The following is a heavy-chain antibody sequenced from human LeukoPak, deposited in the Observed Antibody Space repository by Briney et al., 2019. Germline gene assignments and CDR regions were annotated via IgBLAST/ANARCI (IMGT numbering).Heavy chain of an antibody. Sequence: ASVKVSCKASGYTFAGYPIHWVRQATGQGLEWMGWMNPNSGNTGYAQKFQGRVTITRNTSISTAYMELSSLRSEDTAVYYCARAAAFDYWGQGTLVTVSS. D-gene: IGHD6-25*01. J-gene: IGHJ4*02. CDR1: GYTFAGYP. CDR2: MNPNSGNT. CDR3: ARAAAFDY. V-gene: IGHV1-8*03.